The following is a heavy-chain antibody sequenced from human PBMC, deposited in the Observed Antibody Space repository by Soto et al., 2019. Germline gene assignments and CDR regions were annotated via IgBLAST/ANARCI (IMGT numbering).Heavy chain of an antibody. V-gene: IGHV4-59*01. CDR3: ARARITMVREVIKYNMDV. D-gene: IGHD3-10*01. CDR2: IYNSGST. CDR1: GGSISTYY. J-gene: IGHJ6*02. Sequence: SETLSLTCTVSGGSISTYYWSWIRRPPGKGLEWIGYIYNSGSTHSNPTLQSRVTISVDTSKNQFSLKLSSVTAADTAIYYCARARITMVREVIKYNMDVWGQGTTVTVSS.